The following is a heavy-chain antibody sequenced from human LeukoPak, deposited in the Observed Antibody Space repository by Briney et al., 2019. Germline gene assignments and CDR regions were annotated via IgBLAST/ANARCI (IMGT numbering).Heavy chain of an antibody. CDR2: ISSSSSYI. Sequence: PGGSLRLSCAASGFTFSSYSMNWVRQAPGKGLEWVSSISSSSSYIYYADSVKGRFTISRDNAKNSLYLQMNSLRAEDTAVYYCATGHLGGVIHSLGTVSYWGQGTLVAVSS. CDR3: ATGHLGGVIHSLGTVSY. D-gene: IGHD3-16*02. V-gene: IGHV3-21*01. J-gene: IGHJ4*02. CDR1: GFTFSSYS.